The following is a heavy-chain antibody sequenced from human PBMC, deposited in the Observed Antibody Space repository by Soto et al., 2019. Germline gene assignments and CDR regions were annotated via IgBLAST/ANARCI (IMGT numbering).Heavy chain of an antibody. CDR1: AGTFSNYA. CDR2: IIPIFGTT. Sequence: QVQLVQSGAEVKKPGSSVKVSCKASAGTFSNYAISWVRQAPGQGLEWVGRIIPIFGTTNYAQNFQGRVTVTANESTGTAYRELSSLTSEETAVYYFARDQPGEDFCSGRFYDWGQGTLVTVSS. J-gene: IGHJ4*02. CDR3: ARDQPGEDFCSGRFYD. D-gene: IGHD3-3*01. V-gene: IGHV1-69*18.